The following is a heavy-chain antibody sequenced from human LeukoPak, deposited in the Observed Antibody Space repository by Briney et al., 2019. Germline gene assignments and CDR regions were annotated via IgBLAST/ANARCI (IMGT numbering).Heavy chain of an antibody. Sequence: GGSLRVSCAASGFTFSSSPMSWVRQAPGKGLEWVSVISSSGGTIYYADSVKGRFTISRDNSKNTLYLQMNSLRAEDTAVYYCAKGTTDGGQYYYDSSGDQGTLVTVSS. V-gene: IGHV3-23*01. CDR3: AKGTTDGGQYYYDSS. D-gene: IGHD3-22*01. J-gene: IGHJ4*02. CDR2: ISSSGGTI. CDR1: GFTFSSSP.